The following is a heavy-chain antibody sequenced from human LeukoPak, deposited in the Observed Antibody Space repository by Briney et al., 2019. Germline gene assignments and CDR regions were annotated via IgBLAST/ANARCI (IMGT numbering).Heavy chain of an antibody. V-gene: IGHV1-46*01. J-gene: IGHJ4*02. CDR1: GYTFSSYY. D-gene: IGHD1-26*01. Sequence: ASVKVSCKASGYTFSSYYIHWVRQAPGQGLEWMGIIKPSDGSTSYGQKFQGRVTMTRDTSISTAYMELSSLRFDDTAVYYCARGSGDLLWLGVYYFDYWGQGTLVTVSS. CDR3: ARGSGDLLWLGVYYFDY. CDR2: IKPSDGST.